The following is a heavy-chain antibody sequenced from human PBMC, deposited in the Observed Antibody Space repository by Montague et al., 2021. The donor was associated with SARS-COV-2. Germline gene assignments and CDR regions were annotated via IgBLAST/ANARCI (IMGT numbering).Heavy chain of an antibody. Sequence: SETLSLTCAVYAGSFSAYSWTWIRQPPGKGLGWIGEISHRGSTNYNPSPESRVTVSVDTSKNQFSLKMTSVTAADTAVYYCARGRQHINMVVVVVTGGEYYFDFWGHGTLVAASS. CDR2: ISHRGST. CDR1: AGSFSAYS. CDR3: ARGRQHINMVVVVVTGGEYYFDF. V-gene: IGHV4-34*01. D-gene: IGHD3-22*01. J-gene: IGHJ4*01.